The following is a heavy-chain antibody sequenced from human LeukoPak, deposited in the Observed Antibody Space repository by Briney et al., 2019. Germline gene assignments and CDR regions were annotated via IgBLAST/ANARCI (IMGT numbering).Heavy chain of an antibody. CDR1: GGSISSYY. V-gene: IGHV4-4*07. J-gene: IGHJ4*02. CDR2: ICTSGST. Sequence: SQTLSLTCTVSGGSISSYYWSWIRQPAGKGLEWIGRICTSGSTNYNPSLKSRVTMSVDTSKNQFSLKLSSVTAADTAVYYGARDGGGAGKFDYWGQGTLVTVSS. CDR3: ARDGGGAGKFDY. D-gene: IGHD3-10*01.